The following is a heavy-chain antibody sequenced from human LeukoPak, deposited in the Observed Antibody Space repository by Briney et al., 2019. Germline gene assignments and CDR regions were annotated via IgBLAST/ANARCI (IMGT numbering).Heavy chain of an antibody. CDR1: GGSISSYY. Sequence: PSETLSLTRTVSGGSISSYYWSWIRQPPGKGLEWIGYIYYSGSTYYNPSLKSRVTISVDTSKKQFSLKLSSVTAAHTAVYYCARENCSGGSCYSIYYYYYMDVWGKGTTVTVSS. V-gene: IGHV4-59*12. J-gene: IGHJ6*03. D-gene: IGHD2-15*01. CDR2: IYYSGST. CDR3: ARENCSGGSCYSIYYYYYMDV.